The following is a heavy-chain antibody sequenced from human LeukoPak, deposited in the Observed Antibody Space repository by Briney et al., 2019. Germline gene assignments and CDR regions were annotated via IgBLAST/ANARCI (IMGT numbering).Heavy chain of an antibody. J-gene: IGHJ4*02. Sequence: GKSLRLSCAASGFTFSSYDMHWVRQVPGKGLEWLTVISYDASNKYYADSVQGRFTISRDYSKNTLYLQMNSLRVEDTAMYFCAKARVAVADSGIDYWGQGTLVTVSS. CDR1: GFTFSSYD. CDR2: ISYDASNK. D-gene: IGHD6-19*01. CDR3: AKARVAVADSGIDY. V-gene: IGHV3-30*18.